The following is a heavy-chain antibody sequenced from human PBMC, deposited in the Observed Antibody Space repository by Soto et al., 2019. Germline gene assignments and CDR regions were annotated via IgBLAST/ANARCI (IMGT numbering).Heavy chain of an antibody. CDR1: GFTFSSYG. V-gene: IGHV3-33*01. CDR2: IWYDGSNK. J-gene: IGHJ4*02. Sequence: GGSLRLSCAASGFTFSSYGMHWVRQAPGKGLEWVAVIWYDGSNKYYADSVKGRFTISRDNSKNTLYLQMNSLRAEDTAVYYCARGPLDIWFGESEPSYYFDYWGQGTLVTVSS. D-gene: IGHD3-10*01. CDR3: ARGPLDIWFGESEPSYYFDY.